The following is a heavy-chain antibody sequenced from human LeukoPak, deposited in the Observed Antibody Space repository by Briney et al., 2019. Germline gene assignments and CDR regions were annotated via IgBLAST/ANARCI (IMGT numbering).Heavy chain of an antibody. CDR1: GFTFSSYS. J-gene: IGHJ5*02. V-gene: IGHV3-21*01. Sequence: GGSLRLSCAAPGFTFSSYSMNWVRQAPGKGLEWVSSISSSSSYIYYADSVKGRSTISRDNAKSSLYLQMNSLRAEDTAVYYCARDTYSEWFDPWGREPWSPSPQ. CDR2: ISSSSSYI. D-gene: IGHD1-14*01. CDR3: ARDTYSEWFDP.